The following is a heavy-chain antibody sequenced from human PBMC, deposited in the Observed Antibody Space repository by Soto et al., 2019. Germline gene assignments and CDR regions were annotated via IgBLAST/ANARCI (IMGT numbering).Heavy chain of an antibody. CDR3: ARHPMYSTSSHFDY. V-gene: IGHV4-4*02. CDR2: IYHSGST. J-gene: IGHJ4*02. CDR1: GGSISSSNW. Sequence: SETLSLTCAVSGGSISSSNWWSWVRQPPGKGLEWIGEIYHSGSTNYNPSLKSRVTIPVDTSKNQFSLKLSSVTAADTAVYYCARHPMYSTSSHFDYWGQGTLVTV. D-gene: IGHD6-6*01.